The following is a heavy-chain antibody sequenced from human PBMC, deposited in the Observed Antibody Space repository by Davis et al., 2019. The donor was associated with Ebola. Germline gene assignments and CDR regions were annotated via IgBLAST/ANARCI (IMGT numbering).Heavy chain of an antibody. CDR1: GGTFSSFA. J-gene: IGHJ4*02. D-gene: IGHD3-16*01. V-gene: IGHV1-69*13. Sequence: SVKVSCKSSGGTFSSFAVGWVRQAPGQGLEWMGEIIPIFGTANYAQKFQGRVTITADESTSTAYMELSSLRSEDTAVYYWARGPTDPSGGWGQGTLVTVSS. CDR3: ARGPTDPSGG. CDR2: IIPIFGTA.